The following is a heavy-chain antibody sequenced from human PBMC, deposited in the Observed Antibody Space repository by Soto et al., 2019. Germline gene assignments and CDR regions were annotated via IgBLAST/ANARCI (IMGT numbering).Heavy chain of an antibody. CDR3: AKEGNPGVQVDWLIYRGDFDV. CDR2: ISGSGGST. J-gene: IGHJ4*02. V-gene: IGHV3-23*01. D-gene: IGHD3-3*01. CDR1: GFTFSSYA. Sequence: EVQLLESGGGLVQPGGSLRLSCAASGFTFSSYAMSWVRQAPGKGLEWVSAISGSGGSTYYADSVKGRFTISRDNSKTPLYLQMNRQRAEDTAVYYCAKEGNPGVQVDWLIYRGDFDVWGQGTPVTVSS.